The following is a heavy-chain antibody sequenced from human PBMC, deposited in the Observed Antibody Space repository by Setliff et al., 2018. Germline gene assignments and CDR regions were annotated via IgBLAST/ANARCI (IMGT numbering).Heavy chain of an antibody. J-gene: IGHJ1*01. CDR2: ISSTGGTT. V-gene: IGHV3-23*01. CDR1: GFTFSSYV. D-gene: IGHD6-19*01. CDR3: VKGRNSGWYRDAFDI. Sequence: GGSLRLSCAASGFTFSSYVMTWVRQAPGKGLEWVSSISSTGGTTYYVDSVKGRFTISRDNSKNTLYLQMNSLRAEDTSVYYCVKGRNSGWYRDAFDIWGQGTPVTVSS.